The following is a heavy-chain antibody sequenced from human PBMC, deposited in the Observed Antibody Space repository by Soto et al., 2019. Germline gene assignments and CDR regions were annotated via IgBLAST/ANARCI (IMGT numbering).Heavy chain of an antibody. CDR1: GGTFSSDS. CDR3: ARSGGLDRDLNY. J-gene: IGHJ4*02. D-gene: IGHD2-15*01. CDR2: IIPMFDTP. Sequence: QVQLVQSGAEVKKPGSSVKVSCKASGGTFSSDSFSWVRQAPGQGLEWMGGIIPMFDTPIYAQKFQDRVTITADESTSTAYTQLSSPRSGDTAGYYCARSGGLDRDLNYWGQGSLVTVSS. V-gene: IGHV1-69*12.